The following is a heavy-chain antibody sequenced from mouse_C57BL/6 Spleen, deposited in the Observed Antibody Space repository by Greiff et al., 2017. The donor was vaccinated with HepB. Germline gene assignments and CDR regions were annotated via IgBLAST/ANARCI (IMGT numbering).Heavy chain of an antibody. Sequence: VQLQHSGPELVKPGASVKISCKASGYAFSSSWMNWVKQRPGKGLEWIGRIYPGDGDTNYNGKFKGKATLTADKSSSTAYMQLSSLTSEDSAVYFCARRGYYGSSLYFDYWGQGTTLTVSS. J-gene: IGHJ2*01. CDR2: IYPGDGDT. D-gene: IGHD1-1*01. CDR1: GYAFSSSW. CDR3: ARRGYYGSSLYFDY. V-gene: IGHV1-82*01.